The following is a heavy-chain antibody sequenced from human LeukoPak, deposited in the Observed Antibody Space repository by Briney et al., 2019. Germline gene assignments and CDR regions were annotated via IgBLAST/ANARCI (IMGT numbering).Heavy chain of an antibody. D-gene: IGHD3-3*01. CDR3: ARDSTPYYDFWSGYYGNFDY. V-gene: IGHV1-2*06. J-gene: IGHJ4*02. CDR1: GGTFSSYA. Sequence: ASVKVSCKASGGTFSSYAINWVRQAPGQGLEWMGRINPNSGGTNYAQKFQGRVTMTRDTSISTAYMELSRLRSDDTAVYYCARDSTPYYDFWSGYYGNFDYWGQGTLVTVSS. CDR2: INPNSGGT.